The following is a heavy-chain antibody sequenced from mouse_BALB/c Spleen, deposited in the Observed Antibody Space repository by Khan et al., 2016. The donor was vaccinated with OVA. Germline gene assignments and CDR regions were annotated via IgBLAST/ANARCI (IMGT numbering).Heavy chain of an antibody. V-gene: IGHV3-2*02. D-gene: IGHD2-12*01. CDR3: ARTDYYCSYPFTY. CDR2: INYSGNT. CDR1: GYSITSEYA. J-gene: IGHJ3*01. Sequence: VQLKQSGPGLVKPSQSLSLTCTVTGYSITSEYAWNWIRQFPGNKLEWMGYINYSGNTRFNPSLKSRISITRDTSKNQFFLQLNSVTTEDTATYSCARTDYYCSYPFTYWGQGTLVTVSA.